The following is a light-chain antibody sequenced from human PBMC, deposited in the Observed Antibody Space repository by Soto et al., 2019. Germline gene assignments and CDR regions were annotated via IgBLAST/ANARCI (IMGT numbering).Light chain of an antibody. V-gene: IGKV1-5*03. CDR2: KAS. CDR1: QSISSW. CDR3: QQYNSYPWT. Sequence: DIQMTQSPSTLSASVGDRVTITCRASQSISSWLAWYQQKPGKAPKLLIYKASNLESGVPSRFSGSGSGTVFTLTISSLQPDDFATYYCQQYNSYPWTFGQGTKVEIK. J-gene: IGKJ1*01.